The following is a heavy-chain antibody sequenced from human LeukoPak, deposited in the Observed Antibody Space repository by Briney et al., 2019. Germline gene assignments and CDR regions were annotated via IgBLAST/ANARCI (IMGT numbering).Heavy chain of an antibody. Sequence: GGSLRLSCAASGFIFSSYSMNWVRPAPGKGLEWVSSIRSSTSYMYYADSVKGRFTISRDNAKNSLYLQVNSLRADDTAVYYCASSTSRAGGPGGHSFDYWGQGTLVTVSS. CDR2: IRSSTSYM. D-gene: IGHD2-2*01. V-gene: IGHV3-21*01. CDR1: GFIFSSYS. J-gene: IGHJ4*02. CDR3: ASSTSRAGGPGGHSFDY.